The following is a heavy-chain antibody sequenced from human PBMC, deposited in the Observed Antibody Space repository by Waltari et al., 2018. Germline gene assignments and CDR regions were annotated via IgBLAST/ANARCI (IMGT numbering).Heavy chain of an antibody. Sequence: QVQLVQSGAAVKKPGSSVTVPSKASGGPFSSYPISWVRPAPGPGLEWMGGIIPSFGTANYAQKFQGRVTITADESTSTAYMELSSLRSEDTAVYYCARALTYYYDSSGYYYFDYWGQGTLVTVSS. CDR1: GGPFSSYP. CDR3: ARALTYYYDSSGYYYFDY. D-gene: IGHD3-22*01. CDR2: IIPSFGTA. V-gene: IGHV1-69*01. J-gene: IGHJ4*02.